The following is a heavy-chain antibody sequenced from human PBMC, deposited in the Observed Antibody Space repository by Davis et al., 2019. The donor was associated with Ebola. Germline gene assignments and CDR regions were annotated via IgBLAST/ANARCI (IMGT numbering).Heavy chain of an antibody. V-gene: IGHV4-59*01. CDR3: AREVGETKLDQ. CDR1: GGSISSYY. J-gene: IGHJ4*02. Sequence: SETLSLTCTVSGGSISSYYWSWIRQPPGKGLEWTGYIYYSGSTNYNPSLKSRVTISVDTSKNQFSLKLSSVTAADTAVYYCAREVGETKLDQWGQGTLVTVSS. CDR2: IYYSGST. D-gene: IGHD1-26*01.